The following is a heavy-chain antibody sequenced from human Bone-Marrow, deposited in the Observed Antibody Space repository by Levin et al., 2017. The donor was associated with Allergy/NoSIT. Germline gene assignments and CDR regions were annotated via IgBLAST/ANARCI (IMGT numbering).Heavy chain of an antibody. J-gene: IGHJ4*02. CDR1: GFTFSNYG. D-gene: IGHD6-19*01. Sequence: QAGGSLRLSCAVSGFTFSNYGMHWVRQAPGKGLEWVALISYDGSDKDYADSVKGRFTISRDSSKNTLYLQMNSLRAEDTAVYYCAKLLPWLVLTAPFDYWGQGILVTVSS. V-gene: IGHV3-30*18. CDR3: AKLLPWLVLTAPFDY. CDR2: ISYDGSDK.